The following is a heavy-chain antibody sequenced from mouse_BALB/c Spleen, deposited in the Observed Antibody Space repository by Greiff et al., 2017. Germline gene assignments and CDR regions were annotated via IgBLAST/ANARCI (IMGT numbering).Heavy chain of an antibody. V-gene: IGHV3-2*02. Sequence: DVKLQESGPGLVKPSQSLSLTCTVTGYSITSDYAWNWIRQFPGNKLEWMGYISYSGSTSYNPSLKSRISITRDTSKNQFFLQLNSVTTEDTATYYCALYYDYLFAYWGQGTLVTVSA. CDR1: GYSITSDYA. CDR3: ALYYDYLFAY. J-gene: IGHJ3*01. CDR2: ISYSGST. D-gene: IGHD2-4*01.